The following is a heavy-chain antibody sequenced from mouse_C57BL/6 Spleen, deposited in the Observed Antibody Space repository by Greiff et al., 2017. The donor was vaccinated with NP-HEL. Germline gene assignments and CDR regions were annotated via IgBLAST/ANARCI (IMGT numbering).Heavy chain of an antibody. J-gene: IGHJ4*01. CDR3: ARLGNCDYGRMDY. CDR2: IDPSDSYT. Sequence: QVQLQQPGAELVRPGTSVKLSCKASGYTFTSYWMHWVKQRPGQGLEWIGVIDPSDSYTNYNQKFKGKATLTVDTSSSTAYMQLSSLTSEDSAVYYCARLGNCDYGRMDYWGQGTSVTVSS. V-gene: IGHV1-59*01. CDR1: GYTFTSYW. D-gene: IGHD2-4*01.